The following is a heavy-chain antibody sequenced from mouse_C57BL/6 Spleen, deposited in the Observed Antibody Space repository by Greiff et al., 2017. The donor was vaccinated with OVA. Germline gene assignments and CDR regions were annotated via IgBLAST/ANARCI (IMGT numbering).Heavy chain of an antibody. CDR2: IWRGGST. CDR3: ARRQPYYYAMDY. D-gene: IGHD6-1*01. J-gene: IGHJ4*01. CDR1: GFSLTSYG. V-gene: IGHV2-2*01. Sequence: QVQLQESGPGLVQPSQSLSITCTVSGFSLTSYGVHWVRQSPGKGLEWLGVIWRGGSTDYNAAFITRLSISKYNTKSQVFFKMNSLQADDTAIYYCARRQPYYYAMDYWGQGTSVTVSS.